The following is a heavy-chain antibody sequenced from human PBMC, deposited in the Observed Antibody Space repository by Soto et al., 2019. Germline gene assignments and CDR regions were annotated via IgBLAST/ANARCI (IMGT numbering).Heavy chain of an antibody. CDR3: ARGDYGDYTPIDY. CDR1: GFTFSSYA. CDR2: ISYDGSNK. V-gene: IGHV3-30-3*01. Sequence: GGSLRLSCAASGFTFSSYAMHWVRQAPGKGLEWVAVISYDGSNKYYADSVKGRFTISRDNSRNTLYLQMNSLRAEDTAVYYCARGDYGDYTPIDYWGQGTLVTVSS. J-gene: IGHJ4*02. D-gene: IGHD4-17*01.